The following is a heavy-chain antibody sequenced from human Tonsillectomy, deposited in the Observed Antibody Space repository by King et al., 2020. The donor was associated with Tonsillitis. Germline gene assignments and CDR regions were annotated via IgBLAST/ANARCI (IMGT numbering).Heavy chain of an antibody. Sequence: VQLVESGGGLVQPGGSLRLSCEASGFTFSSYAMRWVRQAPGKGLEWGSVISGSGGGTYYADYVKGRFTISRDNSKNTLYLQMNSLRADDTAVYYCAIVGNNNYGANDYWRQGTLVTVSS. V-gene: IGHV3-23*04. J-gene: IGHJ4*02. D-gene: IGHD3-16*01. CDR1: GFTFSSYA. CDR3: AIVGNNNYGANDY. CDR2: ISGSGGGT.